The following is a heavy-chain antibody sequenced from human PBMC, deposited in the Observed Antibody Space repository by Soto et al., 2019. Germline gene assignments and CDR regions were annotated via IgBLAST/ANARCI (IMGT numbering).Heavy chain of an antibody. V-gene: IGHV4-59*08. J-gene: IGHJ3*02. CDR1: GGSISSYY. CDR2: IYYSGST. D-gene: IGHD3-10*01. CDR3: ARRYGLRAFDI. Sequence: QVQLQESGPGLVKPSETLSLTCTVSGGSISSYYWSWIRQPPGKGREWIGAIYYSGSTNYNPSLKSRVTISVDTSKNQFSLKLSSVTAADTAVYFCARRYGLRAFDIWGQGTMVTVSS.